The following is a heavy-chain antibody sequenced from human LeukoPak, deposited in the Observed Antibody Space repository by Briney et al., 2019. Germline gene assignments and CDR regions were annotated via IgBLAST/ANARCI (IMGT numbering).Heavy chain of an antibody. CDR1: GFSFSTRE. D-gene: IGHD3-22*01. Sequence: PGGSLRLSCEASGFSFSTREMNWVRQAPGKGPEWVSYIISSGSTIYYADSVQGRFTTSRDNAKNLLFLQMNSLRPEDTGVYYCARIDRDFYYMDVRGKGTTVTVSS. J-gene: IGHJ6*03. CDR2: IISSGSTI. CDR3: ARIDRDFYYMDV. V-gene: IGHV3-48*03.